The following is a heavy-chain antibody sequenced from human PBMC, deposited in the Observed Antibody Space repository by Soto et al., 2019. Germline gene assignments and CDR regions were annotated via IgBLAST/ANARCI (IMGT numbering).Heavy chain of an antibody. J-gene: IGHJ4*02. CDR1: CVFIISGGFS. CDR2: VYHSGIT. CDR3: ARYYYDNNGFGNFDH. Sequence: SETLSLTCAFSCVFIISGGFSWSWVRQPPGKGLEWIGYVYHSGITHYNPSLKSRVLISIDRSNNQFSLELSSVTAADTAVYYCARYYYDNNGFGNFDHWGQGTLVTVSS. V-gene: IGHV4-30-2*01. D-gene: IGHD3-22*01.